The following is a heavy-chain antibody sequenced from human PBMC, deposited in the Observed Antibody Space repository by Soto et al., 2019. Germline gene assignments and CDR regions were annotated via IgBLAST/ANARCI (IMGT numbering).Heavy chain of an antibody. Sequence: DVQLVESGGGLVKPGGSLRLSCAASGFTFSRYSMTWVRQTPGKGLEWVSSITTSSDVYYADSLKGRFTISRDNAKNSLYLQRNSLTAEDTVVYYCATDYYFDTSARIGAFDIWRQGTMVTVSS. D-gene: IGHD3-22*01. CDR3: ATDYYFDTSARIGAFDI. CDR2: ITTSSDV. V-gene: IGHV3-21*01. CDR1: GFTFSRYS. J-gene: IGHJ3*02.